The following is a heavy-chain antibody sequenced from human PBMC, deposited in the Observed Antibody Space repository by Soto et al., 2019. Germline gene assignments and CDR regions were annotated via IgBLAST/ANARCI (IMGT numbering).Heavy chain of an antibody. CDR2: IWYDGSNK. CDR1: GFTFSSYG. J-gene: IGHJ6*03. V-gene: IGHV3-33*01. D-gene: IGHD3-10*01. Sequence: QVQLVESGGGVVQPGRSLRLSCAASGFTFSSYGMHWVRQAPGKGLEWVAVIWYDGSNKYYADSVKGRFTISRDNSTNTMYLQMNSLRAEDTAVYYCARDGRYYYGSGRVYYYYYYMDVWGKGTTVTVSS. CDR3: ARDGRYYYGSGRVYYYYYYMDV.